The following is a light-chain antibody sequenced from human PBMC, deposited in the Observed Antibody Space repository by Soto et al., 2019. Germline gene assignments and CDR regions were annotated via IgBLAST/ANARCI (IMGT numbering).Light chain of an antibody. CDR2: EVS. CDR1: SSDVGGYNY. Sequence: QSALTQPPSASGSPGQSVTISCTGTSSDVGGYNYVSWYQHHPGKGPKLMIYEVSKRTSGVPDRFSGSKSGNTASLTVAGLQAEDEAEYYCSSYTNINTRACVFGTGTKLTVL. J-gene: IGLJ1*01. CDR3: SSYTNINTRACV. V-gene: IGLV2-8*01.